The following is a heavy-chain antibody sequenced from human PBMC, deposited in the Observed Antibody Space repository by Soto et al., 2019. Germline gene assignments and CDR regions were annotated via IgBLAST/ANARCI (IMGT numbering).Heavy chain of an antibody. Sequence: EVQLLESGGGLVQPGGSLRLSCAASGFTFSSYAMSWVRQAPGKGLEWVSAISGSGGSTYYADSVKGRFTISRDKSKNTLHLQMNSLRAEDTAVYYCAKENGYSSSLFEFDYWGQGTLVTVSS. D-gene: IGHD6-13*01. CDR3: AKENGYSSSLFEFDY. CDR2: ISGSGGST. CDR1: GFTFSSYA. V-gene: IGHV3-23*01. J-gene: IGHJ4*02.